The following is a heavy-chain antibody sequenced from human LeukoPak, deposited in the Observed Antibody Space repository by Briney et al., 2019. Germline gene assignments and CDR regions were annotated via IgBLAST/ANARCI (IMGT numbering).Heavy chain of an antibody. CDR3: AKGGYCSSTSCYSSIDS. CDR1: GFSFDVFA. CDR2: INWGGDDT. J-gene: IGHJ4*02. D-gene: IGHD2-2*01. V-gene: IGHV3-43D*03. Sequence: GGSLRLSCAASGFSFDVFAMHWVRQAPGKGLEWVSVINWGGDDTYYADSVKGRFTTSRDNSKNSLYLQMNSLRADDTALYYCAKGGYCSSTSCYSSIDSLGQGTLVTVSP.